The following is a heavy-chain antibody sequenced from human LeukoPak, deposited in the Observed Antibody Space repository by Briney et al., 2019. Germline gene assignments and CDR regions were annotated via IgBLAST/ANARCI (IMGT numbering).Heavy chain of an antibody. CDR1: EGTFSSYA. CDR2: IIPIFGTA. J-gene: IGHJ3*02. V-gene: IGHV1-69*13. Sequence: ASVKVSCKASEGTFSSYAISWVRQAPGQGLEWMGGIIPIFGTANYAQKFQGRVTITADESTSTAYMELSSLRSEDTAVYYCARDRSDAFDIWGQGTMVTVSS. CDR3: ARDRSDAFDI.